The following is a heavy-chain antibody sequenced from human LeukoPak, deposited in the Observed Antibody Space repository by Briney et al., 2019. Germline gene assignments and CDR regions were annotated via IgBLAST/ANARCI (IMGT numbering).Heavy chain of an antibody. D-gene: IGHD2-8*02. V-gene: IGHV3-23*01. CDR1: GFTFSSYA. CDR2: ISGSGGST. Sequence: GGSLRLSCAASGFTFSSYAMSWVRQAPGKGLEWVSAISGSGGSTYYADPVKGRFTISRDNSKNTLYLQMNSLRAEDTAVYYCARRTVYYYYSMDVWGQGTTVTVSS. CDR3: ARRTVYYYYSMDV. J-gene: IGHJ6*02.